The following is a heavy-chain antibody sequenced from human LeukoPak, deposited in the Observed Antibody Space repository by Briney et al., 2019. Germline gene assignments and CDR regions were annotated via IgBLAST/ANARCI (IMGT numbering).Heavy chain of an antibody. V-gene: IGHV4-4*02. J-gene: IGHJ4*02. Sequence: SETLSLTCAVSGGSISSSNWWSWVRQPPGKGLEWIGEIYHSGSTNYNPSLKSRVTISVDKSKNQFSLKLSSVTAADTAVYYCARSGSYGVNYFDNWGQGTLVTVSS. CDR3: ARSGSYGVNYFDN. D-gene: IGHD4-17*01. CDR2: IYHSGST. CDR1: GGSISSSNW.